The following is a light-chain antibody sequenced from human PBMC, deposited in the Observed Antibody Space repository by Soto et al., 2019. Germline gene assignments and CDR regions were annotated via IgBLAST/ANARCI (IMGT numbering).Light chain of an antibody. J-gene: IGLJ1*01. CDR1: SSDVGGYNY. Sequence: QSVVTQPASVSGSPGQSITISCTGTSSDVGGYNYVSWYQHHPGKAPKLMIYEVTNRPSGVSIRFSGSKSGTTASLTISGLQAEDEADYYCLSFTSSFTYIFGTGTKVTVL. CDR2: EVT. V-gene: IGLV2-14*01. CDR3: LSFTSSFTYI.